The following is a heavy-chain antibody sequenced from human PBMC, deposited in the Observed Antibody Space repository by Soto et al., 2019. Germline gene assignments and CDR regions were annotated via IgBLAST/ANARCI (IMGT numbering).Heavy chain of an antibody. D-gene: IGHD6-19*01. CDR1: GGSISSGGYY. Sequence: QVQLQESGPGLVKPSQTLSLTCTVSGGSISSGGYYWSWIRQHPGKGLEWIGYIYYSGSTYYNPSLKRRVTLSVDTSKNQFSLKLSSVTAADTAVYYCARDRQGSGWSNWFDPWGQGTLVTVSS. CDR3: ARDRQGSGWSNWFDP. CDR2: IYYSGST. J-gene: IGHJ5*02. V-gene: IGHV4-31*03.